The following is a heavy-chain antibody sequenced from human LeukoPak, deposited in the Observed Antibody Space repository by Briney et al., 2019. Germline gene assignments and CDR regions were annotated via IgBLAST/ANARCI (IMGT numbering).Heavy chain of an antibody. J-gene: IGHJ3*02. V-gene: IGHV1-2*02. D-gene: IGHD1-26*01. Sequence: ASVKVSCKASGYTFTGYYMHWVRQAPGQGLEWMGWINPNSGGTNYAQKFQGRVTMTRDTSISTAYMELSRLRSDDTAVYYCAREWTRGAGSYYWPDAFDIWGQGTMVTVSS. CDR3: AREWTRGAGSYYWPDAFDI. CDR1: GYTFTGYY. CDR2: INPNSGGT.